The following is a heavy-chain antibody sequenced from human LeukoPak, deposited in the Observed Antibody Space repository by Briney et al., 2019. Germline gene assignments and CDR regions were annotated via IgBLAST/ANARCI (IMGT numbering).Heavy chain of an antibody. CDR1: GGSIRSGGYY. D-gene: IGHD2-2*01. CDR2: IYYSGSI. Sequence: PSQTLSLTCTVSGGSIRSGGYYWSWIRQHPGKGLEWIGYIYYSGSIYYNASLKSRITISLDTSKNQFSLKLSSVTAADTAVYYCARGFGWGAVVLGRGADYFQHWGQGTLVTVSS. V-gene: IGHV4-31*03. CDR3: ARGFGWGAVVLGRGADYFQH. J-gene: IGHJ1*01.